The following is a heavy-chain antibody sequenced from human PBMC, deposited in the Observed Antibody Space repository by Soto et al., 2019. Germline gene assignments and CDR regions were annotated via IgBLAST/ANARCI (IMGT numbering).Heavy chain of an antibody. CDR3: ASVRGYSYGWDHTGADAFDI. Sequence: QVQLVQSGAEVKKPGSSVKVSCKASGGTFSSYAISWVRQAPGQGLEWMGGIIPIFGTANYAQKFQGRVTITADKSTSTAYMGLSSLRSEDTAVYYCASVRGYSYGWDHTGADAFDIWGQGTMVTVSS. J-gene: IGHJ3*02. V-gene: IGHV1-69*06. D-gene: IGHD5-18*01. CDR1: GGTFSSYA. CDR2: IIPIFGTA.